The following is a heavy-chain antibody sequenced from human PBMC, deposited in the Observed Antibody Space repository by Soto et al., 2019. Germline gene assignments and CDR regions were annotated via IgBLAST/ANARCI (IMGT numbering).Heavy chain of an antibody. CDR1: GYTFTSYA. CDR2: INAGNGNT. V-gene: IGHV1-3*01. J-gene: IGHJ6*02. CDR3: ARDLLRYFDWSRSVDYYYYGMDD. Sequence: ASVKVSCKASGYTFTSYAMHWVRQAPGQRLEWMGWINAGNGNTKYSQKFQGRVTITRDTSASTAYMELSSLRSEDTAVYYCARDLLRYFDWSRSVDYYYYGMDDWGQGTTVTVSS. D-gene: IGHD3-9*01.